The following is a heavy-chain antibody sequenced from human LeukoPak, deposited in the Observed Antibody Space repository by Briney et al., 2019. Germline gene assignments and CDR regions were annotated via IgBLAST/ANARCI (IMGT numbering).Heavy chain of an antibody. D-gene: IGHD1-1*01. J-gene: IGHJ4*02. CDR1: GFTFSSYG. CDR2: ISYDGSNK. CDR3: ARIEQLAASSDY. V-gene: IGHV3-30*03. Sequence: GGSLRLSCAASGFTFSSYGMPWVRQAPGKGLEWVAVISYDGSNKYYADSVKGRFTISRDNSKNTLYLQMNSLRAEDTAVYYCARIEQLAASSDYWGQGTLVTVSS.